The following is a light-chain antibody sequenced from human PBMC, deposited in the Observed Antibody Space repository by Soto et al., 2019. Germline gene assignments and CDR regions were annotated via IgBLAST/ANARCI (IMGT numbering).Light chain of an antibody. CDR3: QHYNNWPLT. Sequence: EILMTQSPATLSVSPGESATLSCRASHRVSSYLAWYQQKPGQAPRLLIYGASTRATGIPARFSGSGSGTVFTLTISSLQSEDFAVYFCQHYNNWPLTFGGGTKVEIK. J-gene: IGKJ4*01. CDR1: HRVSSY. V-gene: IGKV3-15*01. CDR2: GAS.